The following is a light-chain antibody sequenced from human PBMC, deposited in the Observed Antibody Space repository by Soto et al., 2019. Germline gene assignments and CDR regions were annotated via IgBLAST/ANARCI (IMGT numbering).Light chain of an antibody. CDR2: GTS. CDR3: QQSFSTLLIT. V-gene: IGKV1-39*01. Sequence: DIQMTQSPSFLSASVGDRVTISCRASQSINTYLNWYQHKPGKAPKLLIYGTSDLQSGVPSRFSGCGSGTDFTLTISSLQPEDFATYYCQQSFSTLLITFGQGTRLEFK. CDR1: QSINTY. J-gene: IGKJ5*01.